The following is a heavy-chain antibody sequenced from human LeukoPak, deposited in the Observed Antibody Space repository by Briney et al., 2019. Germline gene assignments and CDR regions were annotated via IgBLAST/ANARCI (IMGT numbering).Heavy chain of an antibody. CDR2: IYSGGST. Sequence: GGSLRLSCAVSGFTVSSNYMSWVRQPPGKGLEWVSVIYSGGSTYYADSVKGRFTISRHDSRDTLYLQMNSLRVEDTAVYYCARDHGVMVRGVSSYSYWGQGTLVTVSS. J-gene: IGHJ4*02. CDR1: GFTVSSNY. V-gene: IGHV3-53*04. D-gene: IGHD3-10*01. CDR3: ARDHGVMVRGVSSYSY.